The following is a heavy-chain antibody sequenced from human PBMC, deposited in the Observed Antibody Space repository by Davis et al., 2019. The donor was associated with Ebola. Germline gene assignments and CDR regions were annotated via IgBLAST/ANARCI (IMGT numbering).Heavy chain of an antibody. CDR3: ARGTGGSGSYPGYYGMDV. CDR1: GYIFTSYA. V-gene: IGHV1-3*01. CDR2: INAGNGDT. D-gene: IGHD3-10*01. J-gene: IGHJ6*02. Sequence: ASVKVSCKASGYIFTSYAMHWVRQAPGQRLEWVGWINAGNGDTKYSQKFQGRVTITRDTSASTAYMELSSLRSEDTAVYYCARGTGGSGSYPGYYGMDVWGQGTTVTVS.